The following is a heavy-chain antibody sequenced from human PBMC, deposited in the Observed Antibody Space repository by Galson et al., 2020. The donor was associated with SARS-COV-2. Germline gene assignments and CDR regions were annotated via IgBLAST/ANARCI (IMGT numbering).Heavy chain of an antibody. Sequence: SETLSLTCAVSGGSISSSNWWSWVRQPPGKGLEWIGGIYHSGSTDYNPSLKSRVTISVDTSKNQFSLKLSSVTAADTAVYYCARGQLRFLEWSNYYYYMDVWGKGTTVTVSS. CDR2: IYHSGST. D-gene: IGHD3-3*01. J-gene: IGHJ6*03. CDR1: GGSISSSNW. CDR3: ARGQLRFLEWSNYYYYMDV. V-gene: IGHV4-4*02.